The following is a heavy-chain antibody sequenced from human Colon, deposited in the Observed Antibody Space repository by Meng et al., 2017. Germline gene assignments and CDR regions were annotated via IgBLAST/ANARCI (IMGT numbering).Heavy chain of an antibody. Sequence: VQVWCSGGGLVQRGGSMILSGEASEFTFSSNAMNWVRQAPGKGLEWVSVITGSGGYTHYADSVKGRFTISRDNSKNTLYLQMNSLRAEDTAVYYCAKEAPGTFDLWGQGTLVTVSS. CDR2: ITGSGGYT. CDR3: AKEAPGTFDL. CDR1: EFTFSSNA. J-gene: IGHJ4*01. V-gene: IGHV3-23*01.